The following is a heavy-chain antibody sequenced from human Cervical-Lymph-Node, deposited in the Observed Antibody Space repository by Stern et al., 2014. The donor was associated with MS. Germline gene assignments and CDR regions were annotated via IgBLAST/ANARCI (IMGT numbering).Heavy chain of an antibody. D-gene: IGHD5-24*01. V-gene: IGHV1-2*06. Sequence: VQLVQSGADVKKPGASVKVSCKASGYTFTNYYIHWVRQAPGQGLEWMGRTNPNTGGSSYAQKFQGRVTMSRDTSISTAYMELKSLRSDDTAVYYCARESQRGYFYGLDVWGQGTTVTVSS. CDR1: GYTFTNYY. CDR3: ARESQRGYFYGLDV. CDR2: TNPNTGGS. J-gene: IGHJ6*02.